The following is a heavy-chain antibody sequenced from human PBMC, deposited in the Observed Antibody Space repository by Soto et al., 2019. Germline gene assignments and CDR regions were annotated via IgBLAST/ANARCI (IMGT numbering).Heavy chain of an antibody. Sequence: EVQLVESGGGLVQPGGSLRLSCAASGFTVSSNYMSWVHQAPGKGLEWVSVIYSGGSTYYADSVKGRFTIPRDNSKNTLHLQMNSLRAEDTAVYYCARGGVVTPFDYWGQGTLVTVSS. V-gene: IGHV3-66*01. CDR1: GFTVSSNY. D-gene: IGHD2-21*02. CDR2: IYSGGST. CDR3: ARGGVVTPFDY. J-gene: IGHJ4*02.